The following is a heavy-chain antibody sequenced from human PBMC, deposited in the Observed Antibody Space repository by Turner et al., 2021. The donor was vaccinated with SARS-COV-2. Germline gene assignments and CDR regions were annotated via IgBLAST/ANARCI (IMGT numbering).Heavy chain of an antibody. CDR2: IYSGGST. Sequence: EVQLVESGGGLNQPGGALRLSCAASGFTVSSNYMSWVRQAPGKGLEWVSVIYSGGSTYYADSVKGRFTISRDNSKNTLYLQMNSLRAEDTAVYYCARQLTTVTTWFDPWGQGTLVTVSS. D-gene: IGHD4-17*01. J-gene: IGHJ5*02. CDR1: GFTVSSNY. CDR3: ARQLTTVTTWFDP. V-gene: IGHV3-53*01.